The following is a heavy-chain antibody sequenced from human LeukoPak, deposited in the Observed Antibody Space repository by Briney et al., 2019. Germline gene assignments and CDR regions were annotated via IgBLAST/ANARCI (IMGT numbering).Heavy chain of an antibody. CDR2: INHSGST. Sequence: SEALSLTCAVYGGSFSGYYWSWIRQPPGKGLEWIGEINHSGSTNYNPSLKSRVTISVDTSKNQFSLKLSSVTAADTAVYYCARLYSNYGGDWGQGTLVTVSS. D-gene: IGHD4-11*01. J-gene: IGHJ4*02. V-gene: IGHV4-34*01. CDR1: GGSFSGYY. CDR3: ARLYSNYGGD.